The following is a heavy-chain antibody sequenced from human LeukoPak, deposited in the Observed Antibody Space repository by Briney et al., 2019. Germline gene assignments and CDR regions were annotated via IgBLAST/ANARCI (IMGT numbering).Heavy chain of an antibody. V-gene: IGHV3-15*01. CDR2: IKSKSDGGTT. CDR1: GFTFSNAW. J-gene: IGHJ4*02. D-gene: IGHD2-15*01. Sequence: GASLRLSCAASGFTFSNAWMTWARQAPGKGLEWVGRIKSKSDGGTTDYAAPVKGRFTISRDDSKNMLYLQMNSLKTEDTAVYYCIMGGFHFDYWGQGTLVTVPS. CDR3: IMGGFHFDY.